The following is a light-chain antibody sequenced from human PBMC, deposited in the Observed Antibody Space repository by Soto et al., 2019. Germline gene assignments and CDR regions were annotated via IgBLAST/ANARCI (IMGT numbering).Light chain of an antibody. CDR2: GAF. CDR3: QQYDNWPPWT. V-gene: IGKV3-15*01. CDR1: QSVGSN. Sequence: EIVMTQSPATLSVSPGERATLSCRASQSVGSNVAWYHRKPGQAPRLLIYGAFTRATGIPARFSGSGSGTEFTLNISSLQSEDFAVYYCQQYDNWPPWTFGQGTKVEIK. J-gene: IGKJ1*01.